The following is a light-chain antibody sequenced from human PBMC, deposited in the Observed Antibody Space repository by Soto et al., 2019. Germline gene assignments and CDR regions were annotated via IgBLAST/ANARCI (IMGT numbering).Light chain of an antibody. CDR2: STN. V-gene: IGLV1-44*01. Sequence: QAVVTQPPSASGTPGQRVTISCSGSSSNIGSNSVNWYQQLPGTAPKLLIYSTNQRPSGVPDRFSGSKSGTSASLAISGLQSEDEADYYCAAWDDSLHGVVFGGGTKLTVL. CDR1: SSNIGSNS. CDR3: AAWDDSLHGVV. J-gene: IGLJ2*01.